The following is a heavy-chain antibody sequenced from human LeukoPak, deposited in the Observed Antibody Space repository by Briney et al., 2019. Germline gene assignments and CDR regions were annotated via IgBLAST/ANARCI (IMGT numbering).Heavy chain of an antibody. V-gene: IGHV3-64*01. CDR3: AKERGVAVAVIDY. D-gene: IGHD6-19*01. CDR2: ISSNGGST. Sequence: GGSLRLSCAASGFTFSSYAMHWVRQAPGKGLEYVSAISSNGGSTYYANSVKGRFTISRDNSKNTLYLQMGSLRAEDTAVYYCAKERGVAVAVIDYWGQGTLVTVSS. CDR1: GFTFSSYA. J-gene: IGHJ4*02.